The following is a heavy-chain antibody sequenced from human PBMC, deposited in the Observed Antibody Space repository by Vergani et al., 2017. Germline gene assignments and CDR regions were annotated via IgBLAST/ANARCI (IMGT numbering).Heavy chain of an antibody. CDR3: ARHRGAGGFFPSSYFSGMDV. V-gene: IGHV4-38-2*01. CDR1: DSSIMTNPY. J-gene: IGHJ6*02. D-gene: IGHD3-10*01. CDR2: IHHSGNT. Sequence: QVQLQESGPGLVKPSETLTLTCDVSDSSIMTNPYWGWFRQSPGKGLEWIGFIHHSGNTHYNSSLKSRVSISIVSSSKFSLSLTSVTAADTAIYYCARHRGAGGFFPSSYFSGMDVWGHGTTVTVSS.